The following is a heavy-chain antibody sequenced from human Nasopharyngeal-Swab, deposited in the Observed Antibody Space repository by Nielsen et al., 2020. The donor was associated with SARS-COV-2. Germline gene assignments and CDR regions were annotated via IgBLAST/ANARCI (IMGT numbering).Heavy chain of an antibody. CDR1: GFTFNDAW. D-gene: IGHD3-22*01. CDR2: IKSKTDGGTT. J-gene: IGHJ3*01. Sequence: GESLKISCAASGFTFNDAWMSWVRQAPGKGLEWVGRIKSKTDGGTTDYAAPVKGRFTISRDGSKNTLYLQMNSLKTEDTAVYFCTTETYYYDSSGPDAFDVWGQGTMVTVSS. CDR3: TTETYYYDSSGPDAFDV. V-gene: IGHV3-15*01.